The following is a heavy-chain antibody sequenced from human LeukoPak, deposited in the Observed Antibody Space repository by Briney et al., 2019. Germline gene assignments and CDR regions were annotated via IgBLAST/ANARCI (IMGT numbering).Heavy chain of an antibody. CDR2: INPNSGDT. J-gene: IGHJ4*02. Sequence: ASVKVSCKASGYTFTGYYMHWVRQAPGQGLEWMRWINPNSGDTNYAQKFQGRVTMARDTSITTAYMELSRLRSDDTAVYYCARDWLLRYSEGGFDSWGQGTLVTVSS. CDR3: ARDWLLRYSEGGFDS. CDR1: GYTFTGYY. V-gene: IGHV1-2*02. D-gene: IGHD3-9*01.